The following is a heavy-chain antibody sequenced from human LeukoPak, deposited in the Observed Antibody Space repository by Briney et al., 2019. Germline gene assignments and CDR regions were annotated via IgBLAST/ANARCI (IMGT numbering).Heavy chain of an antibody. CDR1: GFTFSSYG. J-gene: IGHJ3*02. D-gene: IGHD3-22*01. Sequence: GGSLRLSCAASGFTFSSYGMSWVRQAPGKGLEWVSAISGSGGSTYYADSVKGRFTISRDNSKNTLYLQMNSLRAEDTAVYYCAKSNIKTYYYDSSGYDAFDIWGQGTMVIVSS. V-gene: IGHV3-23*01. CDR3: AKSNIKTYYYDSSGYDAFDI. CDR2: ISGSGGST.